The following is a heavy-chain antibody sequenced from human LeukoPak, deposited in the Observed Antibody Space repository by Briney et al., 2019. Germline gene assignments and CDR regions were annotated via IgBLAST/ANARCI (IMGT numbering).Heavy chain of an antibody. CDR3: ARGNYDYVWGSYRSRRDFDY. J-gene: IGHJ4*02. CDR2: MNPNSGNT. D-gene: IGHD3-16*02. V-gene: IGHV1-8*01. Sequence: ASVKVSCKASGYTFTSYDINWVRQATGQGLEWMGWMNPNSGNTGYAQKFQGRVTMTRNISISTAYMELSSLRSEDTAVYYCARGNYDYVWGSYRSRRDFDYWGQGTLVTVSS. CDR1: GYTFTSYD.